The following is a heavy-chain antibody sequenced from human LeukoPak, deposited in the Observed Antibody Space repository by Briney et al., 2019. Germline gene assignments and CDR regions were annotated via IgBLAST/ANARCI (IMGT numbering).Heavy chain of an antibody. Sequence: GGSLRLSCAASGFTFSNYAMSWVRQSPGKGLEWVPGLSAGGAGSYYADSVKGRFTISRDNLKNTLYLQMNSLTTGDTAVYYCAKALNYWYFDLWGRGNLVTVSS. CDR3: AKALNYWYFDL. CDR1: GFTFSNYA. CDR2: LSAGGAGS. V-gene: IGHV3-23*01. J-gene: IGHJ2*01.